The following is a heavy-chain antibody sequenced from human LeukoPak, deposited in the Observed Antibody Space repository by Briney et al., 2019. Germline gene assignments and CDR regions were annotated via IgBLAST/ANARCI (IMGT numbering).Heavy chain of an antibody. Sequence: GGSQRLSCAASGLTFSDYYMSWIRQAPGKGLEWVSYINGSSINTKYADSVKGRFTISRDNAKNSLYLQMNSLGAEDTAVYYCVRDSAHIVVVPVVIATGLDNWFDPWGGGTGVTVSS. CDR1: GLTFSDYY. V-gene: IGHV3-11*05. J-gene: IGHJ5*02. CDR3: VRDSAHIVVVPVVIATGLDNWFDP. D-gene: IGHD2-2*01. CDR2: INGSSINT.